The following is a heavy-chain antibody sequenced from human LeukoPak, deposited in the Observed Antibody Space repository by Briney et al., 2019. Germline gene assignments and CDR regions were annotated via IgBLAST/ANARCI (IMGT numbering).Heavy chain of an antibody. CDR2: ISSDSSTI. J-gene: IGHJ4*02. Sequence: PGGSLRLSCAASGFIFSSFTMNWVRQAPGKGLEWVSYISSDSSTIYYADSVKGRFTISRDNAENSLFLQMNSLRDDDTAVYYCARGGSFTPDYWGQGTLVTVSS. D-gene: IGHD2-15*01. V-gene: IGHV3-48*02. CDR3: ARGGSFTPDY. CDR1: GFIFSSFT.